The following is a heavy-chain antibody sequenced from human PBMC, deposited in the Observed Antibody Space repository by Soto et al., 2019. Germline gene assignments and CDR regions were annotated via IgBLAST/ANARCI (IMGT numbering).Heavy chain of an antibody. V-gene: IGHV4-34*01. J-gene: IGHJ4*02. Sequence: SETLSLTCAVYGGSFSGYYWSWIRQPPGKGLEWIGEINHSGSTNYNPSLKSRVTISVGTSKNQFSRKLSSVTAADTAVYYCARRTGGPDCSSTSCYEKDYYFDYWGQGTLVTVSS. CDR2: INHSGST. D-gene: IGHD2-2*01. CDR1: GGSFSGYY. CDR3: ARRTGGPDCSSTSCYEKDYYFDY.